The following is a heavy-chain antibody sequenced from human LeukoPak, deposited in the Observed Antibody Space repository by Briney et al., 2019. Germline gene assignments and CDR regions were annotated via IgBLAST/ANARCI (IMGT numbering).Heavy chain of an antibody. J-gene: IGHJ6*03. V-gene: IGHV1-46*01. CDR2: INPSGSST. Sequence: GASVKVSCKASGYTFTSYYMHWVRQAPGQGLEWMGLINPSGSSTSYAQKFQGRVTITADKSTSTAYMELSSLRSEDTAVYYCARSLNYFFYYMDVWGKGTTVTVSS. CDR3: ARSLNYFFYYMDV. CDR1: GYTFTSYY.